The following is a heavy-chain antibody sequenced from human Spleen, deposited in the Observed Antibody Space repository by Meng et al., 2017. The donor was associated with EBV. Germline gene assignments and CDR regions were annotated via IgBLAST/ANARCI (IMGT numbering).Heavy chain of an antibody. Sequence: VQRVESGDDVKKPGASVKVSCKTSGYSFTAYYVHWVRQAPGQGLEWMGRINPISGAAGSTQKFQGRLTLTRETYINTAYLELSGLTPDDTAVYYCARELDTTMVADLWGQGTLVTVSS. J-gene: IGHJ5*02. V-gene: IGHV1-2*06. CDR3: ARELDTTMVADL. D-gene: IGHD5-18*01. CDR2: INPISGAA. CDR1: GYSFTAYY.